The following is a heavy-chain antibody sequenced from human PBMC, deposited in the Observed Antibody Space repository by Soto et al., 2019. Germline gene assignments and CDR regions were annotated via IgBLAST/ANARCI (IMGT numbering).Heavy chain of an antibody. J-gene: IGHJ3*02. D-gene: IGHD3-22*01. Sequence: GGSLRLSCAASGFTLSNYDMHWVRQAPGKGLEWVAIISYDGTNKYYADSVKGRFTISRDNSKNTRSLQMNSLRAEGTANYYCAKVLSIIVADSVAMWGQGTMVTVSS. CDR2: ISYDGTNK. V-gene: IGHV3-30*18. CDR1: GFTLSNYD. CDR3: AKVLSIIVADSVAM.